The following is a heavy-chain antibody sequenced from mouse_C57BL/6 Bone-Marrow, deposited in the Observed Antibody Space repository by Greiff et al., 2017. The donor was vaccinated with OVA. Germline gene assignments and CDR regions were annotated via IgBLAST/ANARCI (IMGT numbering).Heavy chain of an antibody. CDR2: IDPSDSYT. J-gene: IGHJ2*01. CDR1: GYTFTSYW. V-gene: IGHV1-59*01. Sequence: QVQLQQPGAELVRPGPSVKLSCKASGYTFTSYWMHWVKQRPGQGLEWIGVIDPSDSYTNYNQKFKGKATLTVDTSSSTAYMQLSSLTSEDSAVYYCARSNWAYWGQGTTLTVSS. CDR3: ARSNWAY. D-gene: IGHD4-1*01.